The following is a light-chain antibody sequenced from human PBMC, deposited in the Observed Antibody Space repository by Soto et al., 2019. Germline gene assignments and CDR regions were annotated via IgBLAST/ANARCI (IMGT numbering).Light chain of an antibody. CDR1: SSNVGSYKL. Sequence: SVLTQPASVSGSPGQSITISCTGTSSNVGSYKLVCWYQQHPGKAPKLMIFEVNRRPSGVANRFSGSKSGNAASLAISGLEVEDEADYYCCWSGGSPTYVFGTGTKVTVL. CDR3: CWSGGSPTYV. J-gene: IGLJ1*01. V-gene: IGLV2-23*02. CDR2: EVN.